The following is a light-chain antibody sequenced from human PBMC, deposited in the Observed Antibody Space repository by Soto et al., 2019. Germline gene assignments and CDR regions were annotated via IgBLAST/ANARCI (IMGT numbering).Light chain of an antibody. V-gene: IGLV2-14*01. CDR2: DVS. CDR3: SSYTSSSTYV. CDR1: SSDVGGYNY. J-gene: IGLJ1*01. Sequence: CALTQPGSVSGSPGQSITISCTGTSSDVGGYNYVSWYQQHPGKAPKLMIYDVSNRPSGVSNRFSGSKSGNTASLTISGLQAEDEADYYCSSYTSSSTYVFGTGTKVTVL.